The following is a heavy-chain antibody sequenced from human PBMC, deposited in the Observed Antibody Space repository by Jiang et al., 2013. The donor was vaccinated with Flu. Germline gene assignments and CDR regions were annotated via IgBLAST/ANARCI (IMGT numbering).Heavy chain of an antibody. D-gene: IGHD3-10*01. V-gene: IGHV3-9*01. Sequence: RLVCAASGFTFDDYAMHWVRQAPGKGLEWVSSVSWNGGDTDYADSVKGRFTISRDNAKNSLFLQMNSLRAEDTALYYCAKVEWFGDSYYFDYWGQGALVTVSS. CDR3: AKVEWFGDSYYFDY. J-gene: IGHJ4*02. CDR1: GFTFDDYA. CDR2: VSWNGGDT.